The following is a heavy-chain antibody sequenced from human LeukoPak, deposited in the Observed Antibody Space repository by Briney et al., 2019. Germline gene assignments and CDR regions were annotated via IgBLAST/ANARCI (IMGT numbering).Heavy chain of an antibody. Sequence: PSETLSLTCTVSGGSISSSSYYWGWIRQPPGKGLEWIGSIYYSGSTNYNPSLKSRVTISVDTSKNQFSLKLSSVTAADTAVYYCARGSGVVVAASLGAFDIWGQGTMVTVSS. CDR3: ARGSGVVVAASLGAFDI. CDR2: IYYSGST. D-gene: IGHD2-15*01. V-gene: IGHV4-39*07. CDR1: GGSISSSSYY. J-gene: IGHJ3*02.